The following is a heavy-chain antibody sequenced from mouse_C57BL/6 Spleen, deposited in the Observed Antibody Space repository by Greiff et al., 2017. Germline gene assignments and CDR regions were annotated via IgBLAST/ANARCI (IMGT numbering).Heavy chain of an antibody. V-gene: IGHV1-26*01. J-gene: IGHJ3*01. D-gene: IGHD1-1*02. Sequence: VQLQQSGPELVKPGASVKISCKASGYTFTDYYMNWVKQSHGKSLEWIGDINPNNGGTSYNQKFKGKATLTVDKSSSTAYMELRSLTSEDSAVYYCARQTAMAWFAYWGQGTLVTVSA. CDR1: GYTFTDYY. CDR3: ARQTAMAWFAY. CDR2: INPNNGGT.